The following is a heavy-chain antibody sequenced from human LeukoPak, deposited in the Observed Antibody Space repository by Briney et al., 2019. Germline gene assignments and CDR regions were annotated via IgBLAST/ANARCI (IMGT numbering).Heavy chain of an antibody. V-gene: IGHV4-59*08. CDR3: SRHGGSGRQLWLQD. CDR1: GGSISSYY. D-gene: IGHD5-18*01. CDR2: IYYLWST. Sequence: SVTLSLTCTVSGGSISSYYWSWIRQPPGKGLEWIGYIYYLWSTNYNPSLKSRVTISVDTSKDQFSLKLSSVLCADPAVYYCSRHGGSGRQLWLQDWGQGTLVTVSS. J-gene: IGHJ4*02.